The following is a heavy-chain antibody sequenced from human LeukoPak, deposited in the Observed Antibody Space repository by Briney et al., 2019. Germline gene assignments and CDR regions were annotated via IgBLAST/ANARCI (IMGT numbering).Heavy chain of an antibody. CDR3: ARSSSYAVAGIDY. CDR1: GYSFTTYW. CDR2: IYPGDSET. V-gene: IGHV5-51*01. D-gene: IGHD6-19*01. Sequence: GESLKISCKGSGYSFTTYWIGWVRQMPGKGLEWMGVIYPGDSETRYSPSFQGQVTISVDKSISTAYLQWSSLKASDTAMYYCARSSSYAVAGIDYWGQGTLVTVSS. J-gene: IGHJ4*02.